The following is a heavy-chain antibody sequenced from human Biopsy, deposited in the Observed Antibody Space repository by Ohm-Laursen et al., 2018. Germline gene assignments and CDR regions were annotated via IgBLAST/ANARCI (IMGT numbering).Heavy chain of an antibody. Sequence: GASVKVSCKASGGIFSSYAMSWVRQAPGQGLELMGRIIPLLGITNYAQKFQGRVTISADKSTSTAYMELSSLRSEDTAVYYCAREYPEGDVWGQGTTVTVSS. D-gene: IGHD2-2*02. CDR2: IIPLLGIT. CDR3: AREYPEGDV. J-gene: IGHJ6*02. CDR1: GGIFSSYA. V-gene: IGHV1-69*04.